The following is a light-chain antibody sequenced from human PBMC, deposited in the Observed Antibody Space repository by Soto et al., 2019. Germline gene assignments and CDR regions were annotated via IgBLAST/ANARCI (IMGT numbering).Light chain of an antibody. CDR1: SSNIGAGYD. J-gene: IGLJ3*02. CDR3: KSYESTLSGWV. Sequence: QSVLTQPPSVSGAPGQRVTISCTGSSSNIGAGYDVHWYQQLPGTAPKLLIYGNSDRPSGVPDRFSGFKSGTSASPAITGLQAEKEAHDKCKSYESTLSGWVFGGGTKLTVL. V-gene: IGLV1-40*01. CDR2: GNS.